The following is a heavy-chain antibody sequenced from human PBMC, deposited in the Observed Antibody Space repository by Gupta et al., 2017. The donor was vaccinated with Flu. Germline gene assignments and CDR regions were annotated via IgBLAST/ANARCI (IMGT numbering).Heavy chain of an antibody. D-gene: IGHD2-2*01. CDR2: ISSSGSTI. CDR1: GFTFSSYE. V-gene: IGHV3-48*03. J-gene: IGHJ3*02. Sequence: EVQLVESGGGLVQPGGSLRLSCAASGFTFSSYEMNWVRQAPGKGLEWVSYISSSGSTIYYADSVKGRFTISRDNAKNSLYLQMNSLRAEDTAVYYCARGDHIFVVVPAAVDAFDIWGQGTMVTVSS. CDR3: ARGDHIFVVVPAAVDAFDI.